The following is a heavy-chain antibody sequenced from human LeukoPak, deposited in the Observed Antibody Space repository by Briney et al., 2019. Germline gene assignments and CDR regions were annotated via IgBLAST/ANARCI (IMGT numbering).Heavy chain of an antibody. V-gene: IGHV4-59*01. CDR3: ARGHAGWFDP. CDR2: IYNSETS. CDR1: GGSISSYF. J-gene: IGHJ5*02. Sequence: SSETLSLTCNVSGGSISSYFWSWIRQPPGRGLQWIGYIYNSETSNYNPSLKSRVTISVDTSKNQLSLKLSSVTAADTAVYYCARGHAGWFDPWGQGTQVTVSS.